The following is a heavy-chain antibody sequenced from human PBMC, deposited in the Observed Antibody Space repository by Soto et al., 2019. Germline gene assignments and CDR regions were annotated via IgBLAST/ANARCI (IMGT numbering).Heavy chain of an antibody. CDR1: GYNFTNYW. V-gene: IGHV5-10-1*01. CDR2: IDPHDSYA. CDR3: ARLDCGTACRQYLFDF. Sequence: GESLKISCKASGYNFTNYWITWVRRVPGKCLECMGRIDPHDSYANYNPSFEGHVTLSVDKSVATASLQWRNLKASHTGIYYCARLDCGTACRQYLFDFWAPGTTVAVSS. D-gene: IGHD2-21*01. J-gene: IGHJ5*01.